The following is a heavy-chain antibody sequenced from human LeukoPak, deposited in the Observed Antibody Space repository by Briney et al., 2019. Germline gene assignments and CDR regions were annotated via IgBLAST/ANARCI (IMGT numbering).Heavy chain of an antibody. CDR1: GGSISSGGYS. Sequence: SQTLSLTCAVSGGSISSGGYSWSWIRRPPGKGLEWIGYIDDSGNTNYNPSLKSQVTISVDKSKNQFSLKLSFVTAADTAMYYCARSDYHNSGSHTVFDAFDIWGQGTRVTVSS. V-gene: IGHV4-61*08. CDR2: IDDSGNT. J-gene: IGHJ3*02. D-gene: IGHD3-10*01. CDR3: ARSDYHNSGSHTVFDAFDI.